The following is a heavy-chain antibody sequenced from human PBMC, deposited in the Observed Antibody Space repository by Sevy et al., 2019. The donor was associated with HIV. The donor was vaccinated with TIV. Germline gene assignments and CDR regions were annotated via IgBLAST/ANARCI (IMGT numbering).Heavy chain of an antibody. J-gene: IGHJ4*02. CDR2: ISYDGSNK. Sequence: GGSLRLSCAASGFTFSSYAMHWVRQAPGKGLEWVAVISYDGSNKYYADSVKGRFTISRDNSKNTLYLQMNSLRAEDTAVYYCAREDSSGWYVSYFDFWGQRTLVTVSS. CDR1: GFTFSSYA. V-gene: IGHV3-30-3*01. D-gene: IGHD6-19*01. CDR3: AREDSSGWYVSYFDF.